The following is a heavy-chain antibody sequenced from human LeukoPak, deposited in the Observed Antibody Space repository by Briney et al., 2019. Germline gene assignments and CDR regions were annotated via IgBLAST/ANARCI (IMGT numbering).Heavy chain of an antibody. Sequence: PSETLSLTCTVSGGSISSSSYYWGWIRQPPGKGLEWIGSIYYSGSTYYNPSLKSRVTISVDTSKNQFSLKLSSVTAADTAVYYCARKLGIFTVITAFDLWGQGTLVTVSS. CDR2: IYYSGST. V-gene: IGHV4-39*01. J-gene: IGHJ4*02. CDR3: ARKLGIFTVITAFDL. D-gene: IGHD4-17*01. CDR1: GGSISSSSYY.